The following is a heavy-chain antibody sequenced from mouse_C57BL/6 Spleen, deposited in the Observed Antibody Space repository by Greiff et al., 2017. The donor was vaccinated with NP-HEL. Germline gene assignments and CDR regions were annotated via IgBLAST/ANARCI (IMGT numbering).Heavy chain of an antibody. CDR2: ISDGGSYT. Sequence: EVQVVESGGGLVKPGGSLKLSCAASGFTFSSYAMSWVRQTPEKRLEWVATISDGGSYTYYPDNVKGRFTIARDNAKNNLYLQMSHLKSEDTAMYYCARDLFDYDVGYAMDYWGQGTSVTVSS. V-gene: IGHV5-4*01. J-gene: IGHJ4*01. CDR1: GFTFSSYA. D-gene: IGHD2-4*01. CDR3: ARDLFDYDVGYAMDY.